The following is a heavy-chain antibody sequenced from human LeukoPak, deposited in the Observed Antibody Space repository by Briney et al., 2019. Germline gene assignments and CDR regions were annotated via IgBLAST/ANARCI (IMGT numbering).Heavy chain of an antibody. V-gene: IGHV4-4*07. CDR3: ARSDFWSGYRFDY. D-gene: IGHD3-3*01. CDR2: IYTNGST. Sequence: SETLSLTCTVSGGSIRSYYWSWIRQPAGKGLEWIGRIYTNGSTNYNPSLKSRVTMSVDTSKNQFSLKLSSVTAADTAVYYCARSDFWSGYRFDYWGQGTLVTVSS. CDR1: GGSIRSYY. J-gene: IGHJ4*02.